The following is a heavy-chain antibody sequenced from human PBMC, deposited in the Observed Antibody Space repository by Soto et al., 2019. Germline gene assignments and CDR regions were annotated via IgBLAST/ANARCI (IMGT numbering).Heavy chain of an antibody. CDR3: AKEGRVLRFLEWLFQIDY. V-gene: IGHV3-30*18. CDR1: GFTFSSYG. D-gene: IGHD3-3*01. J-gene: IGHJ4*02. Sequence: GGSLRLSCAASGFTFSSYGMHWVRQAPGKGLEWVAAISYDGSNKYYADSVKGRFTISRDNSKNTLYLQMNSLRAEDTAVYYCAKEGRVLRFLEWLFQIDYWAQGTLVTVSS. CDR2: ISYDGSNK.